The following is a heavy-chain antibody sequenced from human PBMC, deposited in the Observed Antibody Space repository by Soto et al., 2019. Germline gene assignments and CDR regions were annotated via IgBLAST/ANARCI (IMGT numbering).Heavy chain of an antibody. CDR3: ARHGGVAAAAPGNWFDP. Sequence: GESLKISCKGSGYSFTSYWISWVRQMPGKGLEWMGRIDPSDSYTNYSPSFQGHVTIPADKSTSTAYLQWSSLKASDTAMYYCARHGGVAAAAPGNWFDPWGQGTLVTVSS. CDR1: GYSFTSYW. J-gene: IGHJ5*02. V-gene: IGHV5-10-1*01. CDR2: IDPSDSYT. D-gene: IGHD6-13*01.